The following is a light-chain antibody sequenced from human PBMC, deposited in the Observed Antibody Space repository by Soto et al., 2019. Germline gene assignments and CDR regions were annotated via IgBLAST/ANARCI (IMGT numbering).Light chain of an antibody. Sequence: DIQMTQSPSTLSASVGDRVTITCRASQSISSWLAWYQQKPGKAPKLLIYKASSLESGVPSRFSGSGSGTELTLTISSLLPDDFATYYCQHYNSYPWTFGQGTKVEIK. CDR2: KAS. J-gene: IGKJ1*01. CDR3: QHYNSYPWT. V-gene: IGKV1-5*03. CDR1: QSISSW.